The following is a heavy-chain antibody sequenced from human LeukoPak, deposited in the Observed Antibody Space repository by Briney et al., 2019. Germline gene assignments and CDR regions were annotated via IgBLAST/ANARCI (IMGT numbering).Heavy chain of an antibody. CDR3: AKGEDMVRGVNYFDY. Sequence: GRSLRLSCAASGFTFSSYGMHWVRQAPGKGLEWVAVISYDGSNKYYADSVKGRFTISRDNSKNTLYLQMNSLRAEDTAVYYCAKGEDMVRGVNYFDYWGQETLVTVSS. V-gene: IGHV3-30*18. D-gene: IGHD3-10*01. CDR1: GFTFSSYG. J-gene: IGHJ4*02. CDR2: ISYDGSNK.